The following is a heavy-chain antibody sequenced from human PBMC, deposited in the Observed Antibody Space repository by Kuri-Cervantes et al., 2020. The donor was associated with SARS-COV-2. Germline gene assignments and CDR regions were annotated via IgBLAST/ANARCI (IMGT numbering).Heavy chain of an antibody. J-gene: IGHJ4*02. Sequence: GGSLRLSCTASGFTFGDYAMSWVRQAPGKGLEWVGFIRSKAYGGTTEYAASVKGRFTISRDDSKSIAYLQVNSLKTEDTAVYYCTREAFGYCSGGSCYSHYWGQGTLVTVSS. CDR2: IRSKAYGGTT. D-gene: IGHD2-15*01. CDR3: TREAFGYCSGGSCYSHY. CDR1: GFTFGDYA. V-gene: IGHV3-49*04.